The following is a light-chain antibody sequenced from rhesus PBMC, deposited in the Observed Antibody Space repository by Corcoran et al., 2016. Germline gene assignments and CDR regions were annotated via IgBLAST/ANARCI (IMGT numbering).Light chain of an antibody. J-gene: IGKJ4*01. CDR2: YAS. Sequence: DIVMTQSPAFVSVTPGEKVTITCQASEGMSNYFHWYKQKPNQAPKLLINYASQSISGVPSRFTGSGSGTDFTFTISSLEVDDSATYYCQQGNKHPTFGGGTKVEIK. V-gene: IGKV6-47*02. CDR3: QQGNKHPT. CDR1: EGMSNY.